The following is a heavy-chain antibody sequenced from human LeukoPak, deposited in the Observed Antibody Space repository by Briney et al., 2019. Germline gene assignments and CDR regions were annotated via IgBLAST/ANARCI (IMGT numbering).Heavy chain of an antibody. CDR2: MSPIFGTA. CDR1: VGTFSSYA. CDR3: AREQWELQSRPFDY. V-gene: IGHV1-69*13. D-gene: IGHD1-26*01. J-gene: IGHJ4*02. Sequence: GAPVKVSCKASVGTFSSYAISWVRQAPGQGLECLGGMSPIFGTATNSQNFQSRVTITADESTSTAYMELSSLRSEDTAVYYCAREQWELQSRPFDYWGQGTLVTVSS.